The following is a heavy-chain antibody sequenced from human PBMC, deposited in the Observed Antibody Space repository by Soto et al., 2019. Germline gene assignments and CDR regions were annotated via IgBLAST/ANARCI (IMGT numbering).Heavy chain of an antibody. CDR1: GFTFSDYA. V-gene: IGHV3-23*01. CDR3: AKSFCSGSSCFFLWIDP. D-gene: IGHD2-2*01. Sequence: GSLRLSCAASGFTFSDYAMSWVRQAPGKGLEWLSLISDLGVPTLYAGSVKGRFPVSRDNSKNTLFLEMEDLRVDDTAKYYCAKSFCSGSSCFFLWIDPWGPGT. CDR2: ISDLGVPT. J-gene: IGHJ5*02.